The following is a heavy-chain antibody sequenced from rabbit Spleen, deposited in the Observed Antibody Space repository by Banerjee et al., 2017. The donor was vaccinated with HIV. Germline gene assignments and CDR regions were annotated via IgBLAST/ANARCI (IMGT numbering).Heavy chain of an antibody. V-gene: IGHV1S40*01. D-gene: IGHD8-1*01. CDR1: GFPFNNNYY. Sequence: QALEESGGDQVKPEGSLTLTCTAPGFPFNNNYYMCWVRQAPGKGLEWIACIYNGDDITYYANWVNGRFTISSHNAQNTLYLQLHSLTAADTATYFCARDAGTSFSTYGMDLWGPGTLVTVS. CDR3: ARDAGTSFSTYGMDL. CDR2: IYNGDDIT. J-gene: IGHJ6*01.